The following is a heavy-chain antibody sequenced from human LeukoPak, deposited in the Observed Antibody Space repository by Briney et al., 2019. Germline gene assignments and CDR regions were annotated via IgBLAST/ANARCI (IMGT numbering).Heavy chain of an antibody. Sequence: PSETLSLTCTVSGGSISSYYWSWIRQPPGKGLEWIGYIYYSGSTNYNSSLKSRVTISVDTSKNQFSLKLSSVTAADTAVYYCARDKVEGYMDVWGKGTTVTVSS. CDR3: ARDKVEGYMDV. CDR2: IYYSGST. J-gene: IGHJ6*03. CDR1: GGSISSYY. D-gene: IGHD5-24*01. V-gene: IGHV4-59*01.